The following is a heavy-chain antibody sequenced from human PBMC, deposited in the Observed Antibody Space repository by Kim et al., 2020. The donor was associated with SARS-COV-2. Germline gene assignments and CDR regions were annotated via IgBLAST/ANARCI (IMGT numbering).Heavy chain of an antibody. J-gene: IGHJ6*02. CDR3: AREVYSSQDYYYGMDV. CDR1: GYSFTSYW. V-gene: IGHV5-51*01. CDR2: IYPGDSDT. Sequence: GESLKISCKGSGYSFTSYWIGWVRQMPGKGLEWMGIIYPGDSDTRYSPSFQGQVTISADKSISTAYLQWSSLKASDTAMYYCAREVYSSQDYYYGMDVWGLGTTVTVSS. D-gene: IGHD6-13*01.